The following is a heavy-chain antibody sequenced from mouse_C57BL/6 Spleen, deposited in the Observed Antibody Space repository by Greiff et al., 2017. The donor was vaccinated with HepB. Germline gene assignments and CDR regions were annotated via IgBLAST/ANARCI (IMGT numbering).Heavy chain of an antibody. D-gene: IGHD2-12*01. CDR1: GYTFTDYN. J-gene: IGHJ4*01. CDR2: INPNNGGT. V-gene: IGHV1-18*01. Sequence: EVKLQQSGPELVKPGASVKIPCKASGYTFTDYNMDWVKQSHGKSLEWIGDINPNNGGTIYNQKFKGKATLTVDKSSSTAYMELRSLTSEDTAVYYCARNLYDVGAMDYWGQGTSVTVSS. CDR3: ARNLYDVGAMDY.